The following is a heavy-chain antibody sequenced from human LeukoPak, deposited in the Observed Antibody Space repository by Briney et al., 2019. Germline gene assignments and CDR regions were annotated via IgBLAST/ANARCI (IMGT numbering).Heavy chain of an antibody. J-gene: IGHJ4*02. CDR3: TKASGYSSGAVDY. Sequence: GRSLRLSCAASGFTFDDYGMHWVRQAPGKGLELVSGISWNSGSIGYADSVKGRFTISRDNAKSILYLQMNSLRADDMALYYCTKASGYSSGAVDYWGQGTLVTVSS. V-gene: IGHV3-9*03. CDR1: GFTFDDYG. D-gene: IGHD5-18*01. CDR2: ISWNSGSI.